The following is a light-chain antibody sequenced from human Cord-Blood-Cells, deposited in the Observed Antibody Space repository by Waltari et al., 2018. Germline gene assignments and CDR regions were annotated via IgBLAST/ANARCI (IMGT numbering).Light chain of an antibody. V-gene: IGLV2-14*01. CDR2: DVG. CDR1: SSDVGGYNY. Sequence: QSALTQPASVSGSPGQSITISCTGTSSDVGGYNYVSWYQQHPGKAPKLMIYDVGNRPSGVSNRFSGSKSGNTAPLTISGLQAEDEADYYCSSYTSSSTVVFGGGTKLTVL. CDR3: SSYTSSSTVV. J-gene: IGLJ2*01.